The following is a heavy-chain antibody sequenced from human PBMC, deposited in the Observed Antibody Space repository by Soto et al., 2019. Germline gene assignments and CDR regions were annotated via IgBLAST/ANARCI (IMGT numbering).Heavy chain of an antibody. J-gene: IGHJ6*02. CDR3: ARVGYSSTGTTLHFHGLDV. V-gene: IGHV1-46*01. D-gene: IGHD3-22*01. Sequence: ASVKVSCKTSGYNFTSHYIHWVRQAPGQRLESMGIIYPRGGSTIYAQKFQGKVTMTRDTSTHTLYMELRSLRSEDTAIFYCARVGYSSTGTTLHFHGLDVWGQGTTVTVSS. CDR1: GYNFTSHY. CDR2: IYPRGGST.